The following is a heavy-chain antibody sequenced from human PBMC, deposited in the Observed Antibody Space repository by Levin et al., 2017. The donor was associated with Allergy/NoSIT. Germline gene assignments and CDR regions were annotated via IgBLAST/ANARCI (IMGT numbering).Heavy chain of an antibody. V-gene: IGHV3-21*01. Sequence: GESLKISCAASGFTFSSYSMNWVRQAPGKGLEWVSSISSSSSYIYYADSVKGRFTISRDNAKNSLYLQMNSLRAEDTAVYYCAREKGDYGEAFDIWGQGTMVTVSS. CDR1: GFTFSSYS. CDR3: AREKGDYGEAFDI. J-gene: IGHJ3*02. D-gene: IGHD4-17*01. CDR2: ISSSSSYI.